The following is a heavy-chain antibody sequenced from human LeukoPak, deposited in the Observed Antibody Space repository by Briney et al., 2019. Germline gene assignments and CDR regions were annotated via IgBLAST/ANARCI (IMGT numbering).Heavy chain of an antibody. J-gene: IGHJ4*02. Sequence: QSGGSLRLSCAASEFTFSNYWMSWIRQAPGKGLEWVANIKQDGSEKYYVDSVKGRFTISRDNAKNSLYLQMNSLRAEDTAVYYCARKGYGDYWGQGTLVTVSA. D-gene: IGHD1-1*01. CDR1: EFTFSNYW. CDR3: ARKGYGDY. CDR2: IKQDGSEK. V-gene: IGHV3-7*01.